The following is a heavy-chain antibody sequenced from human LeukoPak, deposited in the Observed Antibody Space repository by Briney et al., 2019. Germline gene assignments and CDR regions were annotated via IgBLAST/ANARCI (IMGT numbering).Heavy chain of an antibody. Sequence: KASETLSLTCAVYGGSFSGYYWSWIRQPPGKGLEWIGEINHSGSTNYNPSLKSRVTISVDTSKNQFSLKLSSVTAADTAVYYCARGRGIAVAGTSDYWGQGTLVTVSS. CDR1: GGSFSGYY. CDR3: ARGRGIAVAGTSDY. J-gene: IGHJ4*02. CDR2: INHSGST. D-gene: IGHD6-19*01. V-gene: IGHV4-34*01.